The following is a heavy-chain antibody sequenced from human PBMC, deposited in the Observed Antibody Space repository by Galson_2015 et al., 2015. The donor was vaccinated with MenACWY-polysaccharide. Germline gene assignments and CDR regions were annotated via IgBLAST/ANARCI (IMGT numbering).Heavy chain of an antibody. CDR3: ARGISRTTVWFDP. CDR2: MNPNSGNT. J-gene: IGHJ5*02. CDR1: GYTFTTYH. V-gene: IGHV1-8*01. D-gene: IGHD1-1*01. Sequence: SVKVSCKASGYTFTTYHINWVRQATGQGLEWMGWMNPNSGNTGYAQKFQGRVTMTRNTSISIAYMELNSLRSEDTAVYYCARGISRTTVWFDPWGQGTLVTVSS.